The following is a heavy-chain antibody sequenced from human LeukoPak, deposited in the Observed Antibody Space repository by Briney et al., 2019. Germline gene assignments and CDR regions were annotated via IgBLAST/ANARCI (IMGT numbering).Heavy chain of an antibody. J-gene: IGHJ4*02. D-gene: IGHD3-22*01. CDR3: ARDRYYYDSSGYATQQFDY. Sequence: SETLSLTCTVSGGSISSYHWSWIRQPPGKGLECIGYIYYSGSTHYNPSLKSRVTISVDTSKNQFSLKLSSVTAADTAVYYCARDRYYYDSSGYATQQFDYWGQGTLVTVSS. CDR2: IYYSGST. V-gene: IGHV4-59*01. CDR1: GGSISSYH.